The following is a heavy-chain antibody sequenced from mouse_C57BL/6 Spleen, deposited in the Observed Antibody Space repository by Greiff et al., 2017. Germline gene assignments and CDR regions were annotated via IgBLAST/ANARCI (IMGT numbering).Heavy chain of an antibody. CDR1: GYTFTSYW. J-gene: IGHJ1*03. D-gene: IGHD2-1*01. V-gene: IGHV1-55*01. Sequence: QVQLQQSGAELVKPGASVKMSCKASGYTFTSYWITWVKQRPGQGLEWIGDIYPGSGSTNYNEKFKSKATLTVDTSSSTAYMQLSSLTSEDSAVYYCARDGNYEDWYFDVWGTGTTVTVSS. CDR2: IYPGSGST. CDR3: ARDGNYEDWYFDV.